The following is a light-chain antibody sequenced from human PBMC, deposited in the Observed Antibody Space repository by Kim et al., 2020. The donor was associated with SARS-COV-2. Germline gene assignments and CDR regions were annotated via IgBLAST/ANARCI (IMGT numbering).Light chain of an antibody. CDR1: QSVSSY. V-gene: IGKV3-11*01. CDR2: DAS. CDR3: QQRSNWPT. Sequence: SLSPGDRATLSCGASQSVSSYLAWYQQKPGQAPRLLIYDASNRATGIPARFSGSGSGTDFTLTISSLEPEDFAVYYCQQRSNWPTFGGGTKVDIK. J-gene: IGKJ4*01.